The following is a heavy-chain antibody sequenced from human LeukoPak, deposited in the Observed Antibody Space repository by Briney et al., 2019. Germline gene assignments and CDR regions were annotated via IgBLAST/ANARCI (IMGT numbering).Heavy chain of an antibody. Sequence: SETLFLTCTVSGGSISSYYWSWIRQPPGKGLEWIGYIYYSGSTNYNPSLKSRVTTSVDTSKNQFSLKLSSVTAADTAVYYCASSYNWNDEPFDAFDIWGQGTMVTVSS. J-gene: IGHJ3*02. D-gene: IGHD1-20*01. CDR1: GGSISSYY. V-gene: IGHV4-59*01. CDR2: IYYSGST. CDR3: ASSYNWNDEPFDAFDI.